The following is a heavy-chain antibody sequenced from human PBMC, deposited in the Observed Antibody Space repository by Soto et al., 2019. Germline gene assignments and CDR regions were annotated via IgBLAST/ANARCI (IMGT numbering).Heavy chain of an antibody. D-gene: IGHD5-18*01. V-gene: IGHV3-30*18. CDR2: ISYDGSNK. J-gene: IGHJ6*02. CDR3: AKDGPDTAMGNGMDV. CDR1: GVTFSSYG. Sequence: PGGSLRLSCIGSGVTFSSYGMSWVRQAPGKGLEWVAVISYDGSNKYYADSVKGRFTISRDNSKNTLYLQMNSLRAEDTAVYYCAKDGPDTAMGNGMDVWGQGTTVTVSS.